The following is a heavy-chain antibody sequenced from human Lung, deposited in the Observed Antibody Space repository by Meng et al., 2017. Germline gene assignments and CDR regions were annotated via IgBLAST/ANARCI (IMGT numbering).Heavy chain of an antibody. Sequence: VQPVESGGGGVQPGRSLGLSCAASGFTFSCYAMHWVRQAPGKGLEWVAVISYDGSNKYYADSVKGRFTISRDNSKNTLYLQMNSLRAEDTAVYYCASGYYLLDAFDIWGQGTMVTVSS. V-gene: IGHV3-30*04. CDR1: GFTFSCYA. CDR3: ASGYYLLDAFDI. CDR2: ISYDGSNK. J-gene: IGHJ3*02. D-gene: IGHD2/OR15-2a*01.